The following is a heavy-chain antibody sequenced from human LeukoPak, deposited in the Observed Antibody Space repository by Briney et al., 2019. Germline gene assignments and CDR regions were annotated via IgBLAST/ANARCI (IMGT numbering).Heavy chain of an antibody. CDR3: ARVIEQQLVGGVYYYYYGMDV. J-gene: IGHJ6*02. CDR2: INHSGST. D-gene: IGHD6-13*01. V-gene: IGHV4-34*01. CDR1: GGSISSHY. Sequence: SETLSLTCTVSGGSISSHYWSWIRQPPGKGLEWIGEINHSGSTNYNPSLKSRVTISVDTSKNQFSLKLSSVTAADTAVYYCARVIEQQLVGGVYYYYYGMDVWGQGTTVTVSS.